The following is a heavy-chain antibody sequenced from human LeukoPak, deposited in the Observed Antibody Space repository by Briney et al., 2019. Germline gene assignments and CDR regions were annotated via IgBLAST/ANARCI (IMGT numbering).Heavy chain of an antibody. D-gene: IGHD4-23*01. V-gene: IGHV1-69*05. Sequence: SVKVSCKASGGTLISYAISWVRQAPGQGLEWMGGIIPIFGTANYAQKFQGRVTITTDESTSTAYMELSSLRSEDTAVYYCARAMSRWRKGDAFDIWGQGTMVSVSS. J-gene: IGHJ3*02. CDR2: IIPIFGTA. CDR3: ARAMSRWRKGDAFDI. CDR1: GGTLISYA.